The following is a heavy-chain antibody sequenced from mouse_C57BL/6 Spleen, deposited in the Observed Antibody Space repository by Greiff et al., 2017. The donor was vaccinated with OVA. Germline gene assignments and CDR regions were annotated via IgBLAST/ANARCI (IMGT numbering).Heavy chain of an antibody. CDR2: INPNNGGT. D-gene: IGHD1-1*01. J-gene: IGHJ2*01. V-gene: IGHV1-22*01. CDR3: AGITTVVAAFDY. CDR1: GYTFTDYN. Sequence: EVKLQESGPELVKPGASVKMSCKASGYTFTDYNMHWVKQSHGKSLEWIGYINPNNGGTSYNQKFKGKATLTVNKSSSTAYMELRSLTSEDSAVYYCAGITTVVAAFDYWGQGTTLTVSS.